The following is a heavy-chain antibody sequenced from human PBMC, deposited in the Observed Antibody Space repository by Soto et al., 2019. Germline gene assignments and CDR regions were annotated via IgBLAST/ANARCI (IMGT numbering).Heavy chain of an antibody. V-gene: IGHV1-69*13. CDR2: IIPIFGTT. CDR1: GGSFSRHT. J-gene: IGHJ4*02. CDR3: AVTTGTSITGPPG. D-gene: IGHD4-17*01. Sequence: SVKVSCKASGGSFSRHTVSWVRQAPGQGLEWVGGIIPIFGTTNYAQILRGRVTISADASTATAYMELSSLRSDDTAVYYCAVTTGTSITGPPGWGQGTLVTVS.